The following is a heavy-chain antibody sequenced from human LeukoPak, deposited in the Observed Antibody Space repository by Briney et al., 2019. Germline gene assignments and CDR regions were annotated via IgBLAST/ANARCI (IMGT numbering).Heavy chain of an antibody. CDR1: GGSFSGNY. CDR3: ARHKDYYYSYMDV. J-gene: IGHJ6*03. V-gene: IGHV4-34*01. CDR2: INHSGST. Sequence: SETLSLTCAVYGGSFSGNYWSWIRQPPGKGLEWIGEINHSGSTNYNPSLKSRVTISVDTSKNQFSLKLSSVTAADTAVYYCARHKDYYYSYMDVWGKGTTVTISS.